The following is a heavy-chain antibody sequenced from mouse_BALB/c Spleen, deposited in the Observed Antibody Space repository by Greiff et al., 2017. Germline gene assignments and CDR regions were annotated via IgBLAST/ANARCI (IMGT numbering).Heavy chain of an antibody. D-gene: IGHD2-4*01. J-gene: IGHJ4*01. Sequence: EVKLVESGGDLVKPGGSLKLSCAASGFTFSSYGMSWVRQTPDKRLEWVATISSGGSYTYYPDSVKGRFTISIDNAKNTLYLQMSSLKSEDTAMYYCARVRDDYDDYAMDYWGQGTSVTVSS. CDR1: GFTFSSYG. V-gene: IGHV5-6*02. CDR2: ISSGGSYT. CDR3: ARVRDDYDDYAMDY.